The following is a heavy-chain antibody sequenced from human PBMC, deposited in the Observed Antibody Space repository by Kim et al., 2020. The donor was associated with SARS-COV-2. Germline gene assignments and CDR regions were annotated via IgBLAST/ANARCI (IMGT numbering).Heavy chain of an antibody. CDR2: IRKDGGEK. D-gene: IGHD3-10*02. CDR1: GFTFSSDW. V-gene: IGHV3-7*01. Sequence: GGSLRLSCAASGFTFSSDWMSWVRQAPGKGLEWVANIRKDGGEKYYVDSVKGRFTISRDNAKNSLYLQMNSLRAEDTAVYYCARDWCSGAPRVMDVWGQGTTVTVSS. J-gene: IGHJ6*02. CDR3: ARDWCSGAPRVMDV.